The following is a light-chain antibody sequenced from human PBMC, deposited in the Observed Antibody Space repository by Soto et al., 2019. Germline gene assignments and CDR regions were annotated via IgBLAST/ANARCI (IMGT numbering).Light chain of an antibody. J-gene: IGKJ1*01. CDR3: QQYNNGPPWT. Sequence: IVMTQSPSTLSVSTGERATLSCRASQSVSSNLAWYQQKPGQAPRLLIYGASTRATGIPARFSGSGSGTEFTLTISSLQSEDFAVYYCQQYNNGPPWTFGQGTKVDIK. CDR2: GAS. V-gene: IGKV3-15*01. CDR1: QSVSSN.